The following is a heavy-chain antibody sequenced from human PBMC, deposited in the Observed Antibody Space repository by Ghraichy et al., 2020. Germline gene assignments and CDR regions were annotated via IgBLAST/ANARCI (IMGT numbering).Heavy chain of an antibody. CDR2: TRDKAHSYTT. D-gene: IGHD2-15*01. CDR3: ARHSGCSGGACYSPFDL. V-gene: IGHV3-72*01. CDR1: GFTFSDHY. J-gene: IGHJ3*01. Sequence: GGSLRLSCAASGFTFSDHYMDWVRQAPGKGLEWVARTRDKAHSYTTEYAASVKGRFTISRDDSKNSLYLQMNSLKTEDTAVYYCARHSGCSGGACYSPFDLWGQGTMVTVSS.